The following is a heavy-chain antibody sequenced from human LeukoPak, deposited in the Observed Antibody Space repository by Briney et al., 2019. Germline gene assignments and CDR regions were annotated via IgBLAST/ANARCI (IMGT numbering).Heavy chain of an antibody. CDR3: ARERYCSGGSCYSNWFDP. D-gene: IGHD2-15*01. CDR1: GFTFSSYW. Sequence: GGSLRFSCAASGFTFSSYWMHWVRQAPGKGLVWVSRINSDGSSTSYADSVKGRFTISRDNSKNTLYLQMNSLRAEDTAVYYCARERYCSGGSCYSNWFDPWGQGTLVTVSS. CDR2: INSDGSST. V-gene: IGHV3-74*01. J-gene: IGHJ5*02.